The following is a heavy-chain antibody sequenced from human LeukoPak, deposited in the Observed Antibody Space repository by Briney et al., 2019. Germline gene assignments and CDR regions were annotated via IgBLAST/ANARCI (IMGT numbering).Heavy chain of an antibody. CDR1: GYTFTSYY. CDR3: ATARRSYDFWSGLRY. D-gene: IGHD3-3*01. Sequence: GASVKVSCKASGYTFTSYYMHWVRQAPGQGLEWMGIINPSGGSTSYAQKFQGRVTMTEDTSTDTAYMELSSPRSEDTAVYYCATARRSYDFWSGLRYWGQGTLVTVSS. CDR2: INPSGGST. V-gene: IGHV1-46*01. J-gene: IGHJ4*02.